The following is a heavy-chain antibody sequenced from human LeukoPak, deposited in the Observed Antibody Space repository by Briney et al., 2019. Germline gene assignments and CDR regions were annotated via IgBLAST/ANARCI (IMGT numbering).Heavy chain of an antibody. V-gene: IGHV4-38-2*01. CDR2: IYNTGST. J-gene: IGHJ4*02. D-gene: IGHD4-11*01. Sequence: SETLSLTCGVSGYFVSSGYYWGWIRQPPGKGLEWIGNIYNTGSTYYNPSLKSRVTISVDTSNIQFSLKLSSVTSADTAVYYCASRTTVTNALSFDYWGQGSLVIVSS. CDR3: ASRTTVTNALSFDY. CDR1: GYFVSSGYY.